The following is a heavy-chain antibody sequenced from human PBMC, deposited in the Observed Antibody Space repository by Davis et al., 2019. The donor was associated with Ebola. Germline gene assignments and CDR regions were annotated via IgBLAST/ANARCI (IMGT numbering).Heavy chain of an antibody. V-gene: IGHV5-51*01. CDR2: IYTGDSAT. CDR3: ATRGGYAYSLVDY. Sequence: GESLKISRKGSGYSFTSYWIGWVRQMPGKGLEWMGIIYTGDSATRYNPAFQGQVTISADKSIRTAYLQWSSLKASDTAVYYCATRGGYAYSLVDYWGQGALVTVSS. CDR1: GYSFTSYW. J-gene: IGHJ4*02. D-gene: IGHD5-12*01.